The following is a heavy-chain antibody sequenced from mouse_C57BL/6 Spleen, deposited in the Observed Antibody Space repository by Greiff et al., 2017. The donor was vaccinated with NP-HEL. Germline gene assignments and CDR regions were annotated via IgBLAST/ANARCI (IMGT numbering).Heavy chain of an antibody. D-gene: IGHD1-1*01. Sequence: EVQVVESGGGLVKPGGSLKLSCAASGFTFSSYTMSWVRQTPEKRLEWVATISGGGGNTYYPDSVKGRFTISRDNAKNTLYLQMSSLRSEDTALYYCARRGDYYGSRYYFDYWGQGTTLTVSS. CDR2: ISGGGGNT. J-gene: IGHJ2*01. CDR1: GFTFSSYT. V-gene: IGHV5-9*01. CDR3: ARRGDYYGSRYYFDY.